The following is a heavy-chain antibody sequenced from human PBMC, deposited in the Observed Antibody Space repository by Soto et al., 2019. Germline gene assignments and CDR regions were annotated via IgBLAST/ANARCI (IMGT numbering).Heavy chain of an antibody. Sequence: QVQLVQSGAEVKKPGASVKVSCKASGYTFTGYYMHWVRQAPGQGLEWMGWINPNSGGTNYAQKFQGWVXXTXDMXVSTAYMEMSRLRSDDTAVYYCERDTRGEAWYFDLWGRGTLVTVSS. CDR2: INPNSGGT. CDR3: ERDTRGEAWYFDL. V-gene: IGHV1-2*04. D-gene: IGHD3-16*01. J-gene: IGHJ2*01. CDR1: GYTFTGYY.